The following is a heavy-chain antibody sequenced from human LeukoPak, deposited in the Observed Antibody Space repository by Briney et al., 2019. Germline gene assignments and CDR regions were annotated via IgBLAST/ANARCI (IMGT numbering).Heavy chain of an antibody. J-gene: IGHJ5*02. V-gene: IGHV4-39*01. D-gene: IGHD3-10*01. Sequence: SETLSLTCTVSGDSISSSSTYYWVWLRQPPGKGLEWIGSMYYTGNTYYNPSLKSRVAISVDMSKNQFSLKLNSVIAADTAVYYCARQAAGNYFGSGSYYPWGQGTLVAVSS. CDR3: ARQAAGNYFGSGSYYP. CDR1: GDSISSSSTYY. CDR2: MYYTGNT.